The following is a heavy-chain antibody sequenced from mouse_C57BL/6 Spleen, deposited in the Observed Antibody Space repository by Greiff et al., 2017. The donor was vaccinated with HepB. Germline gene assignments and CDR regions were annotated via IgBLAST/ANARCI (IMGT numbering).Heavy chain of an antibody. Sequence: EVQLQQSGPELVKPGASVKIPCKASGYTFTDYNMDWVKQSHGKSLEWIGDINPNNGGTIYNQKFKGKATLTVDKSSSTAYMELRSLTSEDTAVYYCARFSDYDGDWYFDVWGTGTTVTVSS. D-gene: IGHD2-4*01. CDR3: ARFSDYDGDWYFDV. CDR1: GYTFTDYN. CDR2: INPNNGGT. V-gene: IGHV1-18*01. J-gene: IGHJ1*03.